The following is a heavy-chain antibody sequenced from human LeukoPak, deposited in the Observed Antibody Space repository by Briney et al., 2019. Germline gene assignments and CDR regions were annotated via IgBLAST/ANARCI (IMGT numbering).Heavy chain of an antibody. D-gene: IGHD3-22*01. CDR3: ARLWGYYDSSGYYPSHLGY. V-gene: IGHV1-18*01. Sequence: ASVKVSCKASGYTFTSYGISWVRQAPGQGLEWMGWISAYNGNTNYAQKFQGRVTMTRDTSISTAYMELSRLRSDDTAVYYCARLWGYYDSSGYYPSHLGYWGQGTLVTVSS. J-gene: IGHJ4*02. CDR1: GYTFTSYG. CDR2: ISAYNGNT.